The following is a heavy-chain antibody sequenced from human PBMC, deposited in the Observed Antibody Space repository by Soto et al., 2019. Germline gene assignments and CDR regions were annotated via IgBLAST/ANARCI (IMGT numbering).Heavy chain of an antibody. CDR3: ARDRSTGDY. Sequence: QVQLVQSGPEVKEPGASVKVSCKTSGYTFTNYGISWVRQAPGQGLEWMGWISVNNGHTDYARNFQGRVTMTTDTSTNTAYMELRSLRSDDTAVYYCARDRSTGDYWGQGTLVTVSS. CDR1: GYTFTNYG. CDR2: ISVNNGHT. J-gene: IGHJ4*02. V-gene: IGHV1-18*01.